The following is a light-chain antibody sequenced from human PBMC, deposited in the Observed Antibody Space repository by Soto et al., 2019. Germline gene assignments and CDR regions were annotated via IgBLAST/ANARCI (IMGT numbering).Light chain of an antibody. CDR2: DVS. V-gene: IGLV2-14*01. J-gene: IGLJ2*01. CDR3: SSYTSSSTLVV. Sequence: QSVLTQPASVSGSPGQSITISCTGTSSDVGGYNYVSWYQQHPGKAPKLMIYDVSNRPSGVSNRFSGSKSGNTASLTISGLQAEDEADYYCSSYTSSSTLVVFCGGTTLTVL. CDR1: SSDVGGYNY.